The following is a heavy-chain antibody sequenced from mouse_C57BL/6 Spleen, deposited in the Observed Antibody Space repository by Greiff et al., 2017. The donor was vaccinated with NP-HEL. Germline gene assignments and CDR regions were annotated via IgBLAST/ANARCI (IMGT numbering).Heavy chain of an antibody. J-gene: IGHJ2*01. V-gene: IGHV1-69*01. CDR2: IDPSDSYT. D-gene: IGHD1-1*01. Sequence: VQLQQPGAELVMPGASVKLSCKASGYTFTSYWMHWVKQRPGQGLEWIGEIDPSDSYTNYNQKFKGKSTLTVDKSSSTAYMQLSSLTSEDSAVYYCARERRSSYVGVDYWGQGTTLTVSS. CDR1: GYTFTSYW. CDR3: ARERRSSYVGVDY.